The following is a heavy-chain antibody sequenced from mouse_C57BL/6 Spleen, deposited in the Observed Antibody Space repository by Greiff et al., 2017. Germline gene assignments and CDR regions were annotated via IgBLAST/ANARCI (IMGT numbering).Heavy chain of an antibody. CDR2: INPSSGYT. V-gene: IGHV1-4*01. J-gene: IGHJ1*03. D-gene: IGHD2-5*01. CDR3: VYSNYAYFDV. Sequence: VQLQQSGAELARPGASVKMSCKASGYTFTSYTMHWVKQRPGQGLEWIGNINPSSGYTKYNQKFKDKATLTADKSSSTAYMQLSSLTSEDSAVYDCVYSNYAYFDVWGTGTTVTVSS. CDR1: GYTFTSYT.